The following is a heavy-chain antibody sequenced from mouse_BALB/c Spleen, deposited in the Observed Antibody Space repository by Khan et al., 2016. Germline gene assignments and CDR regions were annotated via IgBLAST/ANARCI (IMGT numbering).Heavy chain of an antibody. CDR1: GFTFSDYY. CDR2: ISNGGDNT. Sequence: EVELVESGGGLVQPGGSLKLSCATSGFTFSDYYMYWVRQTPEKRLEWVAYISNGGDNTYYPDTVKGRFTISRDNAKNILYLQMSRLKSEDTAMXYCERHQRNYGSPWYFDGRGAGTTVTVSS. D-gene: IGHD1-1*01. V-gene: IGHV5-12*02. J-gene: IGHJ1*01. CDR3: ERHQRNYGSPWYFDG.